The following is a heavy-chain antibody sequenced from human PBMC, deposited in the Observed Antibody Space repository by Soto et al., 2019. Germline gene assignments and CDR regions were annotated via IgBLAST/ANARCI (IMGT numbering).Heavy chain of an antibody. CDR1: GFTFSSYA. V-gene: IGHV3-23*01. Sequence: PGGSLRLSCAASGFTFSSYAMIWVRQAPVNGLEFVSAISGIFGSTYYADSVKGRFTISRYNSKNTLYLQMNSLRAEDTAVYYCEKDSDNIAARYNDYWGQGTLVTVSS. D-gene: IGHD6-6*01. J-gene: IGHJ4*02. CDR2: ISGIFGST. CDR3: EKDSDNIAARYNDY.